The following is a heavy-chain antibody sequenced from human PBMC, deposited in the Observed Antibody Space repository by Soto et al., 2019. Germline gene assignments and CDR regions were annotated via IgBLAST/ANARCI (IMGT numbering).Heavy chain of an antibody. CDR3: ARAMGYCSSTSCSNWFDP. Sequence: ASETLSLTCAVSGGSISSSNWWSWVRQPPGKGLEWIGEIYHSGSTNYNPSLKSRVTISVDKSKNQFSLKLSSVTAADTAVYYCARAMGYCSSTSCSNWFDPWGQGTLVTVSS. J-gene: IGHJ5*02. V-gene: IGHV4-4*02. CDR1: GGSISSSNW. D-gene: IGHD2-2*01. CDR2: IYHSGST.